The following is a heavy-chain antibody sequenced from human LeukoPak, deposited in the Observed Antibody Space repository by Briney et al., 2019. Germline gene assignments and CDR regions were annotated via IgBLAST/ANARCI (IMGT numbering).Heavy chain of an antibody. D-gene: IGHD2-8*01. CDR3: AKGAPNLPDY. CDR1: GFTFNNYG. Sequence: GGSLRLSCAASGFTFNNYGLHWVRQAPGKGLEWVSFIRYDGSNQYYTDSVKGRFTISRDNSKSTLYLQMNSLRTEDTAMYYCAKGAPNLPDYWGQGTLVTVSS. V-gene: IGHV3-30*02. CDR2: IRYDGSNQ. J-gene: IGHJ4*02.